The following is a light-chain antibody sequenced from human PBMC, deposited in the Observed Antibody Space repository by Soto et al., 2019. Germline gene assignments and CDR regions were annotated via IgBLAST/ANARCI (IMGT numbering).Light chain of an antibody. CDR3: QQDETSSGK. V-gene: IGKV1-5*01. Sequence: AQCPSTLSKSVDCRVTITCLASQTISSWLAWYQQKPGKAPTLLIYDASALPRGAPSRFSGSGSGTEFTLTISSLQPDDFTTYYCQQDETSSGKLGQGTKVEIK. CDR1: QTISSW. CDR2: DAS. J-gene: IGKJ1*01.